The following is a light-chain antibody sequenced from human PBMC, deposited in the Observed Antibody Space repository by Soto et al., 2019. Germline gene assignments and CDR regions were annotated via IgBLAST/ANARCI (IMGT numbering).Light chain of an antibody. CDR1: SGHSNYA. V-gene: IGLV4-69*01. CDR2: LNSDGSH. Sequence: QPVLTQSPSASASPGASVKLTCTLSSGHSNYAIAWHQQQPEKGPRYLMKLNSDGSHNKGDGIPDRFSGSSSGAERYLTISSLQSDDEADYYCQTWGTDTRVFGGGTKLTVL. J-gene: IGLJ3*02. CDR3: QTWGTDTRV.